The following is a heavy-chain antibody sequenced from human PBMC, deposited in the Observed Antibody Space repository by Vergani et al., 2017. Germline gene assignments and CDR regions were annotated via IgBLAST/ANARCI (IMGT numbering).Heavy chain of an antibody. CDR3: AKGGEGGSYFFDF. CDR2: LSGSGEST. CDR1: GFTYNTYA. D-gene: IGHD3-10*01. J-gene: IGHJ4*02. V-gene: IGHV3-23*01. Sequence: EVQLLVSGGGLVQPGESLRLSCAASGFTYNTYAMSWVRQAPGKGLEWVSALSGSGESTFYADSVKGRFAISRDNSKNMLYMQMNSLRAEDTAVYYCAKGGEGGSYFFDFWAQGTLVTVSS.